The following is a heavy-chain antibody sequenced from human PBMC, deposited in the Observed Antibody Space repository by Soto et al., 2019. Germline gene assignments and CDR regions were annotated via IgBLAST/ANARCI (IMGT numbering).Heavy chain of an antibody. V-gene: IGHV3-23*01. J-gene: IGHJ4*02. CDR2: ISASGGST. Sequence: PGGSLRLSCAASGITLSSYAMSWVRQAPGKGPEWVSGISASGGSTSYADSVKGRFTISRENSKNTLYLQMNSLRADDTAVYHCANGKNSGTYRFYFDYWGQGALVTVYS. CDR3: ANGKNSGTYRFYFDY. CDR1: GITLSSYA. D-gene: IGHD1-26*01.